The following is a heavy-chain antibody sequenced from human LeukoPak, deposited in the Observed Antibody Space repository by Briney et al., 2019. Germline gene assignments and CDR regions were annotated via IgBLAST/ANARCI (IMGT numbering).Heavy chain of an antibody. Sequence: AXXKVSCKASGYTFTGDYMHWARQAPGKGLEGRGGINPNSGGTSYAQKFLGRVTMTRDTSISTAYMELTRLTSDDTAMYYCARSTVVGATIGDHWGQGTLVTVSS. CDR1: GYTFTGDY. J-gene: IGHJ4*02. V-gene: IGHV1-2*02. CDR3: ARSTVVGATIGDH. D-gene: IGHD1-26*01. CDR2: INPNSGGT.